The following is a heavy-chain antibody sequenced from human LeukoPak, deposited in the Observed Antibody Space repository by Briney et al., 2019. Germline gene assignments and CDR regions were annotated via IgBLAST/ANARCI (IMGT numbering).Heavy chain of an antibody. CDR3: ARGIAAPTGTNYYFDY. V-gene: IGHV1-18*01. CDR2: ISAYNGNT. CDR1: GYTFTSYG. Sequence: GASVKVSCKASGYTFTSYGISWVRQAPGQGLEWMGWISAYNGNTNYAQKLQGRVTMTTDTSTSTAYMELRSLRSGDTAVYYCARGIAAPTGTNYYFDYWGQGTLVTVSS. J-gene: IGHJ4*02. D-gene: IGHD6-13*01.